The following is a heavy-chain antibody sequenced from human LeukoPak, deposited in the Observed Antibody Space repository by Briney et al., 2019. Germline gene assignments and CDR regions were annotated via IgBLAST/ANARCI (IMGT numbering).Heavy chain of an antibody. D-gene: IGHD2-15*01. V-gene: IGHV1-46*01. CDR1: GYTFTSYY. J-gene: IGHJ4*02. CDR2: INPSGGST. Sequence: ASVKVSCKASGYTFTSYYMHWVRQAPGQGLEWMGIINPSGGSTSYAQKFQGRVTMTRDTSTSTVYMELSSLRSDDTAVYYCARTVVVAATHDYWGQGTLVTVSS. CDR3: ARTVVVAATHDY.